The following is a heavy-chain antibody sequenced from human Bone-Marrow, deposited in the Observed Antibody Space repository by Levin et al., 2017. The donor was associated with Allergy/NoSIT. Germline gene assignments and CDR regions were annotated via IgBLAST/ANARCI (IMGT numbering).Heavy chain of an antibody. J-gene: IGHJ2*01. CDR2: ISSSGRSI. CDR3: ARVGDYSTSFSFWYFDL. D-gene: IGHD6-6*01. CDR1: GFTFSDYY. Sequence: GGFLRLSCAASGFTFSDYYMTWLRQAPGKGLEWLSYISSSGRSIFYADSVLGRITVSRDNAKNSMYLQMNSVRAEDTAMYYCARVGDYSTSFSFWYFDLWGRGTRLTVSS. V-gene: IGHV3-11*01.